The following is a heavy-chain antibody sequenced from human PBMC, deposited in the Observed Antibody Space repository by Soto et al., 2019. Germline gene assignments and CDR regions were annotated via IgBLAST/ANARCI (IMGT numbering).Heavy chain of an antibody. Sequence: AASVKVSCKASGGTFSSYAISWVRQAPGQGLEWMGWINAYNGNTKYAQKVQGRVIMTTDTSTSTAYMELRSLRSDDTAVYYCARDPALGGPFDYWGQGTLVTVSS. CDR3: ARDPALGGPFDY. V-gene: IGHV1-18*01. J-gene: IGHJ4*02. CDR2: INAYNGNT. CDR1: GGTFSSYA. D-gene: IGHD3-16*01.